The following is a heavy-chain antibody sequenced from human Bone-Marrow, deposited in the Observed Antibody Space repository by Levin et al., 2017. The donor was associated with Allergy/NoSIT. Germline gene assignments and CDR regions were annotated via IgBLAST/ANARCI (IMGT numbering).Heavy chain of an antibody. Sequence: GSLRLSCTVSGGSITNYYWIWIRQPPGKRLEWIGYISYSGITNYHPSLKSRVTISVDTSKDQFSLRLSSVTTADTAVYFCARGPKYSSGWSARYYFDYWGQGPLVTVSS. V-gene: IGHV4-59*01. CDR2: ISYSGIT. D-gene: IGHD6-19*01. J-gene: IGHJ4*02. CDR3: ARGPKYSSGWSARYYFDY. CDR1: GGSITNYY.